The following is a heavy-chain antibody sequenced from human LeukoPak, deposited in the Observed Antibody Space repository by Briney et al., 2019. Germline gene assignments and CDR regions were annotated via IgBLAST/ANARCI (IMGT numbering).Heavy chain of an antibody. J-gene: IGHJ6*02. Sequence: PSETLSLTCTVSSGSISSSSYYWGWIRQPPGKGLEWIGEINHSGSTNYNPSLKSRVTISVDTSKNQFSLKLSSVTAADTAVYYCARSGLRWSYYYYGMDVWGQGTTVTVSS. CDR3: ARSGLRWSYYYYGMDV. D-gene: IGHD4-23*01. CDR1: SGSISSSSYY. V-gene: IGHV4-39*07. CDR2: INHSGST.